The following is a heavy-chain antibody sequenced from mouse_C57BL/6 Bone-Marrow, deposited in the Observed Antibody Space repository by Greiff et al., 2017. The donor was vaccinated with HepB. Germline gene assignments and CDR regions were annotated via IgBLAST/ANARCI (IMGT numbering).Heavy chain of an antibody. CDR2: IDPSDSYT. D-gene: IGHD6-5*01. CDR1: GYTFTSYW. Sequence: QVQLKQPGAELVKPGASVKLSCKASGYTFTSYWMQWVKQRPGQGLEWIGEIDPSDSYTNYNQKFKGKATLTVDTSSSTAYMQLSSLTSEDSAVYYCAPYALDYWGQGTTLTVSS. CDR3: APYALDY. J-gene: IGHJ2*01. V-gene: IGHV1-50*01.